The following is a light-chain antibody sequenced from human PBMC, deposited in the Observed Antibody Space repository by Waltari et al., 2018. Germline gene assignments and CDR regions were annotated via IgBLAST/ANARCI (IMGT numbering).Light chain of an antibody. CDR1: QSSSSY. V-gene: IGKV1-39*01. J-gene: IGKJ4*01. CDR3: QQSYSTPFT. Sequence: DIQMPQSPSSLAASVGDRVPITCRASQSSSSYLNWYQQKPGKAPKLLIYAASSLQSGVPSRFSGSGSGTDFTLTISSLQPEDFATYYCQQSYSTPFTFGGGTKVEIK. CDR2: AAS.